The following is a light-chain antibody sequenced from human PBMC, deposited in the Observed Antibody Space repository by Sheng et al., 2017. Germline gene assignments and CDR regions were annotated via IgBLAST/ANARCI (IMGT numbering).Light chain of an antibody. CDR3: QQYGSSPPWT. Sequence: EVVMTQSPATLSVSPGERATLSCRASQSVSTYLAWYQQKPGQAPRLLIYGTSTRATGIPDRFSGSGSGTDFTLTISGLEPEDFAVYYCQQYGSSPPWTFGQGTKVEIK. V-gene: IGKV3-20*01. CDR2: GTS. J-gene: IGKJ1*01. CDR1: QSVSTY.